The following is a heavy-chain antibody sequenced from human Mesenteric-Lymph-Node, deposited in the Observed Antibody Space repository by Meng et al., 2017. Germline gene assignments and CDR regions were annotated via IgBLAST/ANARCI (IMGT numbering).Heavy chain of an antibody. CDR1: GYTFTGYY. CDR2: INPNSGGT. D-gene: IGHD1-26*01. J-gene: IGHJ5*02. Sequence: ASVKVSCKASGYTFTGYYMHWVRQAPGQGLEWMGWINPNSGGTNYAQKFQGRVTMTRDTSISTAYMELSRLRSDDTAVYYCARDNRVGAMGYWFDPWGQGTLVTVSS. V-gene: IGHV1-2*02. CDR3: ARDNRVGAMGYWFDP.